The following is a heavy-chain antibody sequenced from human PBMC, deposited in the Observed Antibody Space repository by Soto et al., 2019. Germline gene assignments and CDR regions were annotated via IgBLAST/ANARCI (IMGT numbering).Heavy chain of an antibody. CDR3: ARGLEGSSSSLYDGRLYGMDV. CDR1: GGSFSGYY. V-gene: IGHV4-34*01. CDR2: INHSGST. D-gene: IGHD6-13*01. Sequence: SETLSLTCAVYGGSFSGYYWSWIRQPPGKGLEWIGEINHSGSTNYNPSLKSRVNISVDTSKNQFSLKLSSVTAADTAVYYCARGLEGSSSSLYDGRLYGMDVWGQGTTVTVSS. J-gene: IGHJ6*02.